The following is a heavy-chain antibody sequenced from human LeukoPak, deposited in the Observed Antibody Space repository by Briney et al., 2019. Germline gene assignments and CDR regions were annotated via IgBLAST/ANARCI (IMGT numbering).Heavy chain of an antibody. Sequence: GASVKVSCXASGGTFSSYAISWVRQAPGQGLEWMGRIIPIFGTANYAQKFQGRVTITTDESTSTAYMELSSLRSEDTAVYYCARDRKSGSYQPFDYWGQGTLVTVSS. J-gene: IGHJ4*02. D-gene: IGHD1-26*01. V-gene: IGHV1-69*05. CDR1: GGTFSSYA. CDR2: IIPIFGTA. CDR3: ARDRKSGSYQPFDY.